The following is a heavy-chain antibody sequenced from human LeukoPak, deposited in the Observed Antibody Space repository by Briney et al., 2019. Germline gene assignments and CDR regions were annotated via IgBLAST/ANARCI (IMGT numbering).Heavy chain of an antibody. CDR2: ISSSSSYI. CDR1: GFTFSSYS. CDR3: ARKVSSGRTYYFDY. Sequence: GGSLRLSCAASGFTFSSYSMNWVRQAPGKGLEWVSSISSSSSYIYYADSVKGRFTISRDNARNSLYLQMNSLRAEDTAVYYCARKVSSGRTYYFDYWGQGTLVTVSS. V-gene: IGHV3-21*01. D-gene: IGHD6-19*01. J-gene: IGHJ4*02.